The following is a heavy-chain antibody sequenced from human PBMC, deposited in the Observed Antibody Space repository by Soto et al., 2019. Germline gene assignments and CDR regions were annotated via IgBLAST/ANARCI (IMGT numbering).Heavy chain of an antibody. D-gene: IGHD3-22*01. CDR2: ISGSGGST. Sequence: EVQLLESGGGLVQPGGSLRLSCAASGFTFSSYAMSWVRQAPGKGLEWVLAISGSGGSTYYADSVKGRFTISRDNSKNTLYLQMNSLRAEDTAVYYCAKSSHGVITMIVVVITPVDYWGQGTLVTVSS. J-gene: IGHJ4*02. CDR1: GFTFSSYA. V-gene: IGHV3-23*01. CDR3: AKSSHGVITMIVVVITPVDY.